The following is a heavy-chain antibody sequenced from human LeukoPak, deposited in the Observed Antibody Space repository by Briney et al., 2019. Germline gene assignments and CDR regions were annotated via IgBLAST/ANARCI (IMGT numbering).Heavy chain of an antibody. V-gene: IGHV3-7*01. D-gene: IGHD3-9*01. CDR2: IKQDGSEK. Sequence: GGSLRLSCAASGFTFSSYSMNWVRQAPGKGLEWVANIKQDGSEKYYVDSVKGRFTISRDNAKNSLYLQMNSLRAEDTAVYYCARDFPLRYFDWLSNYDYYYYMDVWGKGTTVTVSS. CDR3: ARDFPLRYFDWLSNYDYYYYMDV. CDR1: GFTFSSYS. J-gene: IGHJ6*03.